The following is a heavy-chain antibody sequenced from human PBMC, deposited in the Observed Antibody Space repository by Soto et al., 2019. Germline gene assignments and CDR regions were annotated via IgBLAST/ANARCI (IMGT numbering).Heavy chain of an antibody. CDR2: IKSKTDGGTT. V-gene: IGHV3-15*07. CDR3: TTEVAVAGTYYYYYYGMDV. D-gene: IGHD6-19*01. CDR1: GFTFSNAV. J-gene: IGHJ6*02. Sequence: PGGSLRLSCAASGFTFSNAVMNWVRQAPGKGLEWVGRIKSKTDGGTTDYAAPVKGRFTISRDDSKNTLYLQMNSLKTEDTAVYYCTTEVAVAGTYYYYYYGMDVWGQGTTVTVSS.